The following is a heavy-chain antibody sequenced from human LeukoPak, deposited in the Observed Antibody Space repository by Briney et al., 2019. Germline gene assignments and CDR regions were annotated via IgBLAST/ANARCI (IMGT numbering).Heavy chain of an antibody. Sequence: GSLRLSCAASGFIFSSYSMSWVRQAPGKGLEWVSGISGRGGSTHYADSVKGRFTISRDNSKNTLYLQMNSLRAEDTAVYYCAKFRGNCSSTSCPTGFHYWGQGTLVTVSS. CDR3: AKFRGNCSSTSCPTGFHY. V-gene: IGHV3-23*01. D-gene: IGHD2-2*01. CDR2: ISGRGGST. J-gene: IGHJ4*02. CDR1: GFIFSSYS.